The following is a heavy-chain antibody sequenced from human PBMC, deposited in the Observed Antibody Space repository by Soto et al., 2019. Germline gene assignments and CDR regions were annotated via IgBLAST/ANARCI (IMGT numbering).Heavy chain of an antibody. D-gene: IGHD3-10*01. CDR3: ARVAGVINYYFDY. CDR2: IYHSGST. CDR1: GGSISSSNW. V-gene: IGHV4-4*02. Sequence: SETLSLTCAVSGGSISSSNWWSWVRQPPGKGLEWIGEIYHSGSTNYNPSLKSRVTISVDKSKNQFSLKLSSVTAADTAVYYCARVAGVINYYFDYWGQGTLVTVSS. J-gene: IGHJ4*02.